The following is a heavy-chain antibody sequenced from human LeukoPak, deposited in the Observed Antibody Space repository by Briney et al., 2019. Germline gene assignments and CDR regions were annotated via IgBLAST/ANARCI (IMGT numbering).Heavy chain of an antibody. Sequence: PSETLSLTCTVSGGSISSYYWSWIRQPAGKGLEWIGRIYTSGSTNYNPSLKSRVTMSVDTSKNQFSLKLSSVTAADTAVYYCARDPHSNSSYYYFDYWGQGTLVTVSS. CDR1: GGSISSYY. CDR2: IYTSGST. V-gene: IGHV4-4*07. D-gene: IGHD6-6*01. J-gene: IGHJ4*02. CDR3: ARDPHSNSSYYYFDY.